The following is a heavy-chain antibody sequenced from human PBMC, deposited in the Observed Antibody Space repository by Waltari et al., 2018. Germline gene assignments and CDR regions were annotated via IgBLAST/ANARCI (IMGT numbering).Heavy chain of an antibody. CDR1: GLPVSRNY. J-gene: IGHJ4*02. CDR3: ARDDSYGQFMRFDF. Sequence: EVQLVESGGGLIQPGGYLRLSCEASGLPVSRNYMSWVRQAPGKGLEWLSAIYSGGNTFYADSVKGRFNISIDNSKNTLYLQMNSLRVDDTAVYYCARDDSYGQFMRFDFWGQGTVVTVSS. CDR2: IYSGGNT. D-gene: IGHD5-18*01. V-gene: IGHV3-53*01.